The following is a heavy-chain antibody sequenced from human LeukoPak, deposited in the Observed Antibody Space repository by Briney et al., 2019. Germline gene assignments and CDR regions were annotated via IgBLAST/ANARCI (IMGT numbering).Heavy chain of an antibody. V-gene: IGHV3-21*01. CDR3: ARVNPFDY. CDR1: GFTFSSXS. Sequence: PXGSXXXXXXASGFTFSSXSXXXVRXAPGXGXEWVSSISSSSSYIYYADSVKGRFTISRDNAKNSLYLQMNSLRAEDTAVYYCARVNPFDYWGQGTLVTVSS. CDR2: ISSSSSYI. J-gene: IGHJ4*02.